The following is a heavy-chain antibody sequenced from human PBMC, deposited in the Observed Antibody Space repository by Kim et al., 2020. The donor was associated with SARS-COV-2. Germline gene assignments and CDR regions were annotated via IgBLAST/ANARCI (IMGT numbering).Heavy chain of an antibody. V-gene: IGHV3-74*01. D-gene: IGHD3-22*01. CDR2: INSDGSTT. CDR3: ARRYYDSSGYYYFDS. Sequence: GGSLRLSCAASGFSVSGYWMHWVRQAPGKGLVWVSRINSDGSTTNYADSVKGRFTISRDKGKNTLYLQMNSLRAEDTAVYYCARRYYDSSGYYYFDSWGQGTLVTVSS. J-gene: IGHJ4*02. CDR1: GFSVSGYW.